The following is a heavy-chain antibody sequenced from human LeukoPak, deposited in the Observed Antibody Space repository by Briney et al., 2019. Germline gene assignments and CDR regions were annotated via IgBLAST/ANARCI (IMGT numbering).Heavy chain of an antibody. D-gene: IGHD3-10*01. Sequence: QAGGSLRLSCAATGFTFKDYGMHWVRQPPGKGLEWVSSINWNGGGTDYADSVKGRFTISRDNAKNSLYLQLRSLRPEDTALYYCAKHRRAINTYSFSGLDVWGQGTTATVPS. CDR2: INWNGGGT. CDR1: GFTFKDYG. V-gene: IGHV3-9*01. J-gene: IGHJ6*02. CDR3: AKHRRAINTYSFSGLDV.